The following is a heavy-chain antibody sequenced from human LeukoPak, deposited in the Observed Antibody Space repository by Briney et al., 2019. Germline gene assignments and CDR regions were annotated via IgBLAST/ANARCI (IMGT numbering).Heavy chain of an antibody. Sequence: SETLSLTCSVSGDPISSGDYFWTWIRQSPGKGLEWIGYIHYSGTTYYSPSLQGRISMSIDASRSQFSLRLTSVTAADTAVYYCARHFWGPLSHWYFDLWGRGTLVTVSS. CDR1: GDPISSGDYF. V-gene: IGHV4-30-4*08. J-gene: IGHJ2*01. CDR2: IHYSGTT. CDR3: ARHFWGPLSHWYFDL. D-gene: IGHD3-3*02.